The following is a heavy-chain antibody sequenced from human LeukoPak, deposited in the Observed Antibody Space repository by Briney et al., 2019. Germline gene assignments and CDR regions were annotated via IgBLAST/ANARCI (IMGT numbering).Heavy chain of an antibody. CDR1: GYTLTSYG. V-gene: IGHV1-18*01. CDR2: ISAYNGNT. J-gene: IGHJ1*01. D-gene: IGHD3-3*01. CDR3: AREFDYWSGTEYFQH. Sequence: ASVKVSCKASGYTLTSYGISWVRQAPGQGLEWMGWISAYNGNTNYAQKLQGRVTMTTDTSTSTAYMELRSLRSDDTAVYYCAREFDYWSGTEYFQHWGQGTLVTVSS.